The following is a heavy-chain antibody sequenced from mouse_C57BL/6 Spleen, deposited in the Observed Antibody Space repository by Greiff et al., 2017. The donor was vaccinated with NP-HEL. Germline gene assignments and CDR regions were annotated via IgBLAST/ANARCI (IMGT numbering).Heavy chain of an antibody. CDR2: INPSNGGT. V-gene: IGHV1-53*01. CDR1: GYTFTSYW. CDR3: AKGGYFAGDY. Sequence: QVQLQQPGTELVKPGASVKLSCKASGYTFTSYWMNWVKQRPGQGLEWIGNINPSNGGTNYNEKFKSKATLTVDKSSSTASMQLSSLTSEDSTVYSYAKGGYFAGDYWGKGTTLTVSS. D-gene: IGHD3-1*01. J-gene: IGHJ2*01.